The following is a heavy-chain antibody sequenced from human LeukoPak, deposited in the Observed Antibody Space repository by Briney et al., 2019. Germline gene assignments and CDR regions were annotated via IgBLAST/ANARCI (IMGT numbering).Heavy chain of an antibody. V-gene: IGHV6-1*01. CDR2: TYYRSKWYN. D-gene: IGHD3-22*01. J-gene: IGHJ5*02. Sequence: SQTLSLTCAISGDSVSSNSAGWNWIRQSPSRGLEWLGRTYYRSKWYNDDAVSVKSRITITPDTAKNQFSLKLSSVTAADTAVYYCARAGGSGYYSRGGFDPWGQGTLVTVSS. CDR1: GDSVSSNSAG. CDR3: ARAGGSGYYSRGGFDP.